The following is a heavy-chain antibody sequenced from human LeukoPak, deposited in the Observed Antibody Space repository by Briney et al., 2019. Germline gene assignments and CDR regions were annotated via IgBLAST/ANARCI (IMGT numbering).Heavy chain of an antibody. Sequence: TGGSLSLSCAASGFTFSSYAMSWVRQAPGKGLEWVSAISGSGGSTYYADSVKGRFTISRDNSKNTLYLQMNSLRAEDTAVYYCAKDVTESYYYDSSGYLWGQGTQVTVSS. CDR2: ISGSGGST. CDR3: AKDVTESYYYDSSGYL. D-gene: IGHD3-22*01. CDR1: GFTFSSYA. V-gene: IGHV3-23*01. J-gene: IGHJ4*02.